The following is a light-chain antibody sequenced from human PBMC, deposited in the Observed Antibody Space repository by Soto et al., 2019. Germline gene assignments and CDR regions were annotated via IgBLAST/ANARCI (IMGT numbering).Light chain of an antibody. Sequence: EIVLTQSPGSLSLSPGERPTLSCRASQSVSSSYLAWYQQKPGQAPRLLIYGASSRATGIPDRFSGSGSGTDFTLTISRLEPEDFAVYYCQQYGGTFGQGTKGDIK. CDR3: QQYGGT. CDR1: QSVSSSY. J-gene: IGKJ1*01. CDR2: GAS. V-gene: IGKV3-20*01.